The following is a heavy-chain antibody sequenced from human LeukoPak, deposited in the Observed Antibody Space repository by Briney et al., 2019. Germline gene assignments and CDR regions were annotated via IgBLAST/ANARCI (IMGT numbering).Heavy chain of an antibody. Sequence: GGSLRLSCAVSGFTFSSYAMNWVRQPPGKGLEWVPVISDRGASAYYADSVKGRFTISRDNSKNTLYLQMNSLRAEDTAVYYCAKAPYRSTFYGFDPWGQGTLVTVSS. V-gene: IGHV3-23*01. D-gene: IGHD6-13*01. CDR3: AKAPYRSTFYGFDP. CDR1: GFTFSSYA. J-gene: IGHJ5*02. CDR2: ISDRGASA.